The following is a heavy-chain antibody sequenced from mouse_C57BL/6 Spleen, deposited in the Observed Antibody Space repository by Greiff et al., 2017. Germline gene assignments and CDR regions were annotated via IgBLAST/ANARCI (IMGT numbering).Heavy chain of an antibody. J-gene: IGHJ3*01. CDR2: IYPRSGNT. D-gene: IGHD2-4*01. V-gene: IGHV1-81*01. Sequence: VQLQQSGAELARPGASVKLSCKASGYTFTSYGISWVKQRTGQGLEWIGEIYPRSGNTYYNEKFKGKATLTADKSSSTAYMELRSLTSEESAVYFCARWGDDYDGRAAWFAYWGQGTLVTVS. CDR3: ARWGDDYDGRAAWFAY. CDR1: GYTFTSYG.